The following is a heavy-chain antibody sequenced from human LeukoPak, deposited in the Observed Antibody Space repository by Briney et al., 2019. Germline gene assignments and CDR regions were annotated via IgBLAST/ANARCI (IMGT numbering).Heavy chain of an antibody. CDR1: GGTFSSYA. CDR2: IIPIFGTA. Sequence: SVTVSCKASGGTFSSYAISWVRQAPGQGLEWMGGIIPIFGTANYAQKFQGRVTITADESTSTAYKELSSLRSEDTAVYYCARAGSYNYDILTGYYSLYNWFDPWGQGTLVTVSS. CDR3: ARAGSYNYDILTGYYSLYNWFDP. J-gene: IGHJ5*02. D-gene: IGHD3-9*01. V-gene: IGHV1-69*01.